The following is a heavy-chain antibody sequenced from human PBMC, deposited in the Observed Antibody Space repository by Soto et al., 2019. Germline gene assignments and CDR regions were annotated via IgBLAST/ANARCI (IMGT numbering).Heavy chain of an antibody. J-gene: IGHJ4*02. CDR2: ISGDGVSK. CDR3: AKKDRLYGVAVAFDS. Sequence: VKLLESGGGLVKPGGSLRLSCAASGISFSDNAMSWVRQAPGKGLEWISVISGDGVSKLYADSVRGRFTISRDNAANTLYLQMSSLRTEDTALYYCAKKDRLYGVAVAFDSWGQGTLVTVSS. D-gene: IGHD6-19*01. CDR1: GISFSDNA. V-gene: IGHV3-23*01.